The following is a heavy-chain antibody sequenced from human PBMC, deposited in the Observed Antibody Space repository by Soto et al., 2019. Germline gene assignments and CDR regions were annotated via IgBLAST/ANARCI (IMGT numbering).Heavy chain of an antibody. CDR1: GFTVSSNY. V-gene: IGHV3-53*01. D-gene: IGHD2-8*02. CDR3: ARNYFDTGGGFDY. Sequence: EVQLVESGGGLMQPGGSLRLSCAASGFTVSSNYMSWVRQAPGKGLEWVSVIYSGGSTYYADSVKGRFTISRDNSKNTLYLQMNRLRAEDTAVYYCARNYFDTGGGFDYWGQGTLVTVSS. CDR2: IYSGGST. J-gene: IGHJ4*02.